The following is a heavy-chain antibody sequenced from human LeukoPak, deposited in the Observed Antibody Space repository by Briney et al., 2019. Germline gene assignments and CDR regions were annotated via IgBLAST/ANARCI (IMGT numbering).Heavy chain of an antibody. Sequence: NTSETLSLTCTVSGYSISSGYYWGWIRQPPGKGLEWIGRIYHSGSTYYNPSLKSRATISVDTHKNQFSLKLSSVTAADTAVYYCAGDSGSYSGYYYYYYMDVWGKGTTVTVSS. V-gene: IGHV4-38-2*02. CDR3: AGDSGSYSGYYYYYYMDV. D-gene: IGHD1-26*01. J-gene: IGHJ6*03. CDR2: IYHSGST. CDR1: GYSISSGYY.